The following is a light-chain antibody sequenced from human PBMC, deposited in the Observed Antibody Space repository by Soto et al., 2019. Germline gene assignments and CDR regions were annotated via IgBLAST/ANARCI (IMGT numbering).Light chain of an antibody. CDR2: DAS. J-gene: IGKJ1*01. V-gene: IGKV3-20*01. CDR3: QQYGHSPKT. CDR1: QSVSTF. Sequence: VVLTQSPATLSLSPGARATLSCRASQSVSTFLAWYQQKPGQAPRLLIYDASSRAAGIPDRFSGSGSGTDFTLTISSLEPEDFAVYYCQQYGHSPKTFGQGTRVEIK.